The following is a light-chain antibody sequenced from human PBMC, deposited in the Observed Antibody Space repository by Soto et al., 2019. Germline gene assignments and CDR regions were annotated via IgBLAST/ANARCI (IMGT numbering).Light chain of an antibody. CDR1: QSISTF. CDR3: QQWATGPPKWT. V-gene: IGKV3-11*01. CDR2: DAS. Sequence: VLSMNRATVSLSEGESRSRWSPAHQSISTFLAWYQKKPGQVPRLLIYDASSRATGTPARFTGSVSGTDCTPTNACLVPEDAAALFCQQWATGPPKWTCGQGTKVDIK. J-gene: IGKJ1*01.